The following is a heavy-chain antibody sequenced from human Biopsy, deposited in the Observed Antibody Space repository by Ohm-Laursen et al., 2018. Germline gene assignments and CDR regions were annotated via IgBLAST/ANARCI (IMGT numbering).Heavy chain of an antibody. D-gene: IGHD4-23*01. CDR1: GGSFTGHY. Sequence: SQTLSLTCTVSGGSFTGHYWSWIRQPPGQGLEWIGHISCTGCTSYNSSLKSRVTISVDTSRNHFPLRLSSLTAADTAVYYCARGSNDFGGLYFPRWGQGTLLTVSS. CDR2: ISCTGCT. V-gene: IGHV4-59*11. J-gene: IGHJ4*02. CDR3: ARGSNDFGGLYFPR.